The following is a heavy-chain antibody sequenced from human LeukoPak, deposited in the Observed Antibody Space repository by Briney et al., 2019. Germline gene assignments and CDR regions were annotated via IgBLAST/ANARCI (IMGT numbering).Heavy chain of an antibody. Sequence: PGGSLRLSCAASGFTFSSYVMSWVRPAPGKGLEWVSAISGSGGSTYYADSVKGRFTISRDNSKNPLYLQMNSLRADDTAVYYCAKSPGHIVVATYFDYWGQGTLVTVSS. CDR3: AKSPGHIVVATYFDY. D-gene: IGHD2-2*01. J-gene: IGHJ4*02. CDR2: ISGSGGST. CDR1: GFTFSSYV. V-gene: IGHV3-23*01.